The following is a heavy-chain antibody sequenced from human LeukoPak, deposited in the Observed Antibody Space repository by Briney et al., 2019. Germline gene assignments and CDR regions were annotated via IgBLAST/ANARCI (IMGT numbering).Heavy chain of an antibody. CDR2: ISGSGSDM. J-gene: IGHJ4*01. V-gene: IGHV3-21*05. CDR1: GFTFSSYA. CDR3: STDPRLLIY. Sequence: GGSLRLSCAASGFTFSSYAMSWVRQTPGKGLEWLAYISGSGSDMYYADSVKGRFTISRDNAKNSLYLQMNSLRPDDTALYYCSTDPRLLIYWGHGTLVTVSS. D-gene: IGHD2-8*01.